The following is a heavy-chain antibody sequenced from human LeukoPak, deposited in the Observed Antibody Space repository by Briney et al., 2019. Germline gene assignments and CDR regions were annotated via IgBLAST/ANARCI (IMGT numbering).Heavy chain of an antibody. J-gene: IGHJ4*02. V-gene: IGHV3-11*01. D-gene: IGHD3-10*01. CDR3: ARVTYGSGTYGAFDY. CDR1: GFTFSDYY. CDR2: ISSSGSTI. Sequence: GGSLRLSCAASGFTFSDYYMSWIRQAPGKGLEWVSYISSSGSTIYYADSVKGRFTISRDNSKNTLYLQMNSLRAEDTAVYYCARVTYGSGTYGAFDYWGQGTLVTVSS.